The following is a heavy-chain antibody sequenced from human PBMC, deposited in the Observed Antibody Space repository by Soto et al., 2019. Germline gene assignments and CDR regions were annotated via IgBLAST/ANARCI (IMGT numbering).Heavy chain of an antibody. Sequence: QVQLVQSGAEVKKPGSSVKVSCKASGGTFSSYTISWVRQAPGQGLEWMGRIIPILGIANYAQKFQGRVTITADKSTSTAYMELSSLRSEDTAVYYCARKCSGGSRPEYRFDYWGQGTLVTVSS. CDR3: ARKCSGGSRPEYRFDY. D-gene: IGHD2-15*01. V-gene: IGHV1-69*02. J-gene: IGHJ4*02. CDR1: GGTFSSYT. CDR2: IIPILGIA.